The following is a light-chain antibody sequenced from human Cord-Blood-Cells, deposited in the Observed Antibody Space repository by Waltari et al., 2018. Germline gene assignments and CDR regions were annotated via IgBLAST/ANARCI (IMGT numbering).Light chain of an antibody. CDR3: GSYAGSSTYV. V-gene: IGLV2-23*01. Sequence: QSALTQPACVSGSPGQSIPISSTGTSSDGGSYNLVSWYQQHPGTDTKLMIYEGSKRPSGVSKRFSGSKSGNAASLIISGLQACDEADYDCGSYAGSSTYVSGTGANVTVI. J-gene: IGLJ1*01. CDR2: EGS. CDR1: SSDGGSYNL.